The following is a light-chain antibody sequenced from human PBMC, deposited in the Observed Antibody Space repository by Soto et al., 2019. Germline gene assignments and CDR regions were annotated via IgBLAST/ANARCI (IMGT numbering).Light chain of an antibody. V-gene: IGLV2-14*01. J-gene: IGLJ3*02. Sequence: QPALTQPASVSGSPGQSITISCTGTDSDIGNYNYVSWYQQHPGKAPKLMIYGVTNRPSGVSDRFSGSKSGNAASLTISGLQAEDEADYYCSSYTSYTTLWVFGGGPNVTVL. CDR1: DSDIGNYNY. CDR3: SSYTSYTTLWV. CDR2: GVT.